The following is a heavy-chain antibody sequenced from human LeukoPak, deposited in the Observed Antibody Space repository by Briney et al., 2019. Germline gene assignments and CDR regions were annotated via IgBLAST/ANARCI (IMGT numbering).Heavy chain of an antibody. V-gene: IGHV4-34*01. CDR1: GGSFSGYY. CDR2: INHSGST. CDR3: ARDVGRLLWVGELGD. Sequence: PSETLSLTCAVYGGSFSGYYWSWIRQPPGKGLEWIGEINHSGSTNYNPSLKSRVTISVDTSKNQFSLKLSSVTAADTAVYYCARDVGRLLWVGELGDWGQGTLVTVSS. D-gene: IGHD3-10*01. J-gene: IGHJ4*02.